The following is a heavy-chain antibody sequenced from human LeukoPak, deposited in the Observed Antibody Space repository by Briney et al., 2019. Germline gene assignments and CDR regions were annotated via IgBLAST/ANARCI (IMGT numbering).Heavy chain of an antibody. V-gene: IGHV1-69*13. CDR3: ARGLAYCGGDCYFYYFDY. J-gene: IGHJ4*02. CDR2: IIPIFGTA. D-gene: IGHD2-21*02. CDR1: GGTCSSYA. Sequence: ASVKVSCKASGGTCSSYAISWVRQAPGQGLEWMGGIIPIFGTANYAQKFQGRVTITADESTSTAYMELSSLRSEDTAVYYCARGLAYCGGDCYFYYFDYWGQGTLVTVSS.